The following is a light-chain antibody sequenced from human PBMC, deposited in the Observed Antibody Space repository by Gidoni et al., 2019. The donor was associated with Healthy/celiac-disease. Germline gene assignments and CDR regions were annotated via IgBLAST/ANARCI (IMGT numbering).Light chain of an antibody. CDR1: QRISDS. J-gene: IGKJ3*01. Sequence: DIQMNQSPSSLSASVGDTVTITCRSSQRISDSLNWYQQKPGKAPQLLIHAASVLQGGVPSRFDGSGSGTDFTLAISSLQPKDFSTYYYQESHTTWATFGPGTRVHVK. CDR2: AAS. V-gene: IGKV1-39*01. CDR3: QESHTTWAT.